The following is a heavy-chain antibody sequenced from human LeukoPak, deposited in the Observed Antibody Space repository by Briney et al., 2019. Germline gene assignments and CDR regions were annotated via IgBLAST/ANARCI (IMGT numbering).Heavy chain of an antibody. Sequence: GGSLRLSCAASGFTLSSYSMNWVRQAPGKGLEWVSYISSSSSTIYYADSVKGRFTISRDDAKNSLYLQMNSLGAEDTAVYYCASGSYSRPFDYWGQGTLVTVSS. CDR1: GFTLSSYS. J-gene: IGHJ4*02. CDR2: ISSSSSTI. D-gene: IGHD1-26*01. CDR3: ASGSYSRPFDY. V-gene: IGHV3-48*01.